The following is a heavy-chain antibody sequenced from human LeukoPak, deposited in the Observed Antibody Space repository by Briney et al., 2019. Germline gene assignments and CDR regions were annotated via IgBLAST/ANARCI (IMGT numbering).Heavy chain of an antibody. CDR1: GGSISTYY. V-gene: IGHV4-59*08. CDR2: VYYSGST. CDR3: ARHGKRGYCSGGTCPFDN. J-gene: IGHJ4*02. D-gene: IGHD2-15*01. Sequence: SETLSLTCCVSGGSISTYYWSWIRQPPGKGLEWMGYVYYSGSTIYNPSLKSRVTISVDTSKNQFSLKLRSVTAADTAVYYCARHGKRGYCSGGTCPFDNWGQGTLVTVPS.